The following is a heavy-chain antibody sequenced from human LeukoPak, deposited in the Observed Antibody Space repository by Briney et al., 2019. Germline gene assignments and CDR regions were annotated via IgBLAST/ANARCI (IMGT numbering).Heavy chain of an antibody. D-gene: IGHD5-12*01. CDR3: ARDRGRWLRGSGDY. CDR2: VNLNGGGT. J-gene: IGHJ4*02. V-gene: IGHV3-20*04. CDR1: GFTFDDYG. Sequence: GGSLTLSCAVSGFTFDDYGMSWVRQAPRKGLEWVSGVNLNGGGTGYADSVKGRCTIASDNATNSLYLQMNSLRAEETDLYYCARDRGRWLRGSGDYWGQGTLVTVSS.